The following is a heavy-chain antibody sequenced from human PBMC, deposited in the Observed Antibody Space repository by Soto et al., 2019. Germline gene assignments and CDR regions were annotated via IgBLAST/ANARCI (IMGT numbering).Heavy chain of an antibody. D-gene: IGHD1-1*01. CDR1: GGSVNSGGYH. Sequence: SETLSLTCTVSGGSVNSGGYHWSWIRQHPGKGLEWIGDIYYSGSTYYNPSLKSRVTISIDTSTNHFSLHLSALTAADTAVYYCARAPIPNWNYYGMDVWGQGTTVTISS. CDR3: ARAPIPNWNYYGMDV. CDR2: IYYSGST. V-gene: IGHV4-31*03. J-gene: IGHJ6*02.